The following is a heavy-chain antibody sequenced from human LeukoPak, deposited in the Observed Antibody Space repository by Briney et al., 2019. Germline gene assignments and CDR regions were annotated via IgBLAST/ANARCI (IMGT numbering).Heavy chain of an antibody. V-gene: IGHV3-30*02. CDR3: AKDEGYEVPAAIGFDY. CDR2: IRYDGSNK. J-gene: IGHJ4*02. CDR1: GFTFSSYG. Sequence: GGSLRLSCAASGFTFSSYGMHWVRQAPGKGLEWVAFIRYDGSNKYYADSVKGRFTISRDNSKNTLYLQMNSLRAEDTAVYYCAKDEGYEVPAAIGFDYWGQGTLVTVSS. D-gene: IGHD2-2*01.